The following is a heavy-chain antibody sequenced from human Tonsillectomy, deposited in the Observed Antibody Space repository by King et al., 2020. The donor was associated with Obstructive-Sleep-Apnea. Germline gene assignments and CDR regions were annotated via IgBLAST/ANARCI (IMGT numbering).Heavy chain of an antibody. CDR1: GFIASSNY. Sequence: VQLVESGGALVQPGGSLRLSCAASGFIASSNYMSWVRQAPGKGLEWVSVIYSGFSTSYADSVKGRFTISRDISKNTVYLQMNSLRGEDTAVYYCARGWAPHYFDYWGQGTLATVSS. J-gene: IGHJ4*02. D-gene: IGHD1-26*01. CDR2: IYSGFST. V-gene: IGHV3-66*01. CDR3: ARGWAPHYFDY.